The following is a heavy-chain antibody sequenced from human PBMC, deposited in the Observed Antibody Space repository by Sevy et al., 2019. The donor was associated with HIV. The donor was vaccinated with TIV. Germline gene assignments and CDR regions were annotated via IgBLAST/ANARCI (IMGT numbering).Heavy chain of an antibody. CDR1: GGSISSGANS. CDR2: IFHTGNT. J-gene: IGHJ3*02. CDR3: ARDGGTVTTAGAFDI. V-gene: IGHV4-30-2*01. D-gene: IGHD4-17*01. Sequence: SETLSLTCAVSGGSISSGANSWNWIRQPPGKGLEWIGYIFHTGNTYYNPSLKSRVTMSVDRSKNQFSLKLSSVTAADTAVYYCARDGGTVTTAGAFDIWGQGTMVTVSS.